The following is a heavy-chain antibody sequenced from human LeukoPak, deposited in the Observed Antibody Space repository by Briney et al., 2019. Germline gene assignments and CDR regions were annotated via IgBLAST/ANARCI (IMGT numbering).Heavy chain of an antibody. CDR3: ASRGFGAAAGRGY. CDR1: GFTFSSYS. CDR2: ISSSSSYI. J-gene: IGHJ4*02. D-gene: IGHD6-13*01. V-gene: IGHV3-21*01. Sequence: GSLRLSCAASGFTFSSYSMNWVRQAPGKGLEWVSSISSSSSYIYYADSVKGRFTISRDNAKNSLYLQMNSLRAEDTAVYYYASRGFGAAAGRGYWGQGTLVTVSS.